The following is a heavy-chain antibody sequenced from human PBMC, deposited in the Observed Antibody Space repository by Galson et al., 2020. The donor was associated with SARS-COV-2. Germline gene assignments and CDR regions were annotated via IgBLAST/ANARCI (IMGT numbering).Heavy chain of an antibody. Sequence: GESLKISCKASGYTFTSYYMHWVRQAPGQGLEWMGIINPSGGSTSYAQKFQGRVTMTRDTSTSTVYMELSSLRSEDTAVYYCARGYIMAALVGGDAFDIWGQGTMVTVSS. J-gene: IGHJ3*02. D-gene: IGHD1-26*01. CDR1: GYTFTSYY. CDR2: INPSGGST. V-gene: IGHV1-46*01. CDR3: ARGYIMAALVGGDAFDI.